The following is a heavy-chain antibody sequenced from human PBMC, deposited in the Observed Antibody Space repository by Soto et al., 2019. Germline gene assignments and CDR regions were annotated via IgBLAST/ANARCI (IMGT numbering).Heavy chain of an antibody. CDR2: IYPGDSDT. D-gene: IGHD2-15*01. J-gene: IGHJ6*03. CDR1: GYSFTSYW. CDR3: ARTPTTKPRGGYYYYMDV. Sequence: PGESLKISCKGSGYSFTSYWIGWVRQMPGKGLEWMGIIYPGDSDTRYSPSFQGQVTISADKSISTAYLQWSSLKASDTAMYYCARTPTTKPRGGYYYYMDVWGKGTTVTSP. V-gene: IGHV5-51*01.